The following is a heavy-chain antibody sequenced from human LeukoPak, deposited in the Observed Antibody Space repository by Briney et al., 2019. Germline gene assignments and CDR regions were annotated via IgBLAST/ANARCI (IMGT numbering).Heavy chain of an antibody. D-gene: IGHD3-16*01. CDR2: ISGLSSYT. V-gene: IGHV3-21*01. Sequence: KPGGPLRLSCSASGFTFSDYDMNWVRQAPGKGLEWVSSISGLSSYTYYGESVKGRFSISRDNAKNSLYLQMNSLGAEDTATYYCGRAFPPLRTSSAGDLWGQGILVTVSS. CDR1: GFTFSDYD. CDR3: GRAFPPLRTSSAGDL. J-gene: IGHJ4*02.